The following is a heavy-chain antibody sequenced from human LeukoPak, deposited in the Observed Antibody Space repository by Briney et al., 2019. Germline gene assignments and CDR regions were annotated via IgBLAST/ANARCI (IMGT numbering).Heavy chain of an antibody. D-gene: IGHD3-9*01. Sequence: ASVKVSCKASGGTFSYAISWVRQAPGQGLEWMGGIIPIFGTANYAQKFQGRVTITADESTSTAYMELSSLRSEDTAVYYCARGPLYYDILTGYSDGYYYMDVWGKGTTVTVSS. V-gene: IGHV1-69*13. CDR1: GGTFSYA. J-gene: IGHJ6*03. CDR2: IIPIFGTA. CDR3: ARGPLYYDILTGYSDGYYYMDV.